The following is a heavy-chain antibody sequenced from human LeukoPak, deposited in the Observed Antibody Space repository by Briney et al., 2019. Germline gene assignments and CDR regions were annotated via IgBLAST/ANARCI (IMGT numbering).Heavy chain of an antibody. CDR1: GFTVSTNY. CDR3: ARDQGRYSHGLYYFDS. D-gene: IGHD5-18*01. Sequence: AGGSLTLSCAASGFTVSTNYMNWVRQTPPGGLEWVAVVSLDGNPSDSYYADSVRGRFTISRDNSRNTLYLHMSSLRPEDTATYFCARDQGRYSHGLYYFDSWGQGTLVTVSS. J-gene: IGHJ4*02. CDR2: VSLDGNPSDS. V-gene: IGHV3-30*03.